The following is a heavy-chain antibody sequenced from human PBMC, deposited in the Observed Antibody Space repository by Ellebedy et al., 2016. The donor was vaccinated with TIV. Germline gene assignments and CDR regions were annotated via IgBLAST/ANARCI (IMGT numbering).Heavy chain of an antibody. CDR2: IYYRGST. V-gene: IGHV4-59*01. Sequence: MPSETLSLTCTVSGGSISGYYWSWIRQPPGKGLEWIGYIYYRGSTNYNPSLKSRVTISVDTSKNQFSLKLSSVTAADTAVYYCARPSQDYGDYGDWLGGMDVWGQGTTVTVSS. CDR1: GGSISGYY. D-gene: IGHD4-17*01. J-gene: IGHJ6*02. CDR3: ARPSQDYGDYGDWLGGMDV.